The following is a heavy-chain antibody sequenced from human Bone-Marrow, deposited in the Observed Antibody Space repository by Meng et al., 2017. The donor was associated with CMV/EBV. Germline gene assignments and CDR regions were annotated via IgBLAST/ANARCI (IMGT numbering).Heavy chain of an antibody. D-gene: IGHD5-12*01. J-gene: IGHJ4*02. CDR1: GYTFSNYD. CDR2: MNPNRGNT. CDR3: ARVDSGYDY. Sequence: ASVKVSCKASGYTFSNYDIIWVRQASGQGLEWVGWMNPNRGNTAYAQKFQGRVTMTRDTSTSIAYMELSSLRSEDTAVYYCARVDSGYDYWGQGTLVTVSS. V-gene: IGHV1-8*01.